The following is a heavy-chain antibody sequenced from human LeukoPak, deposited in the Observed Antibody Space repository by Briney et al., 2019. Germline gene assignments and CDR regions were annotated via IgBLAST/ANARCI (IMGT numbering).Heavy chain of an antibody. CDR2: IYSGGSP. Sequence: GGSLRLSCAASGFTFSTNYMSWVRQAPGKGLEWVSVIYSGGSPYYADSVKGRFTISRDNSKNALYLQMNSLRAEDTAVYYCARDLNYYDSSGYGHWGQGTLVTVSS. CDR3: ARDLNYYDSSGYGH. D-gene: IGHD3-22*01. V-gene: IGHV3-53*01. CDR1: GFTFSTNY. J-gene: IGHJ4*02.